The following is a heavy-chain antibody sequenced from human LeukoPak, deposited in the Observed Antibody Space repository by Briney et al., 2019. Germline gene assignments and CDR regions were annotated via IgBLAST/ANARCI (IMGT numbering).Heavy chain of an antibody. D-gene: IGHD6-19*01. J-gene: IGHJ3*02. V-gene: IGHV3-74*01. Sequence: PGGSLRLSCAASGFTFSSYWMEWVRQAPGKGLVWVSRINSDGSSTSHADSVKGRFTISRDNAKNTLYLQMNSLRAEDTAVYYCARRGAVANAFDIWGQGTMVTVSS. CDR1: GFTFSSYW. CDR3: ARRGAVANAFDI. CDR2: INSDGSST.